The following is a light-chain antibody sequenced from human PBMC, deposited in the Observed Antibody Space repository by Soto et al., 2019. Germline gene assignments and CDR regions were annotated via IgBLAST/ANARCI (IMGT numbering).Light chain of an antibody. Sequence: QSALTQPASVSGSPGQSVTISCTGTSSDLGRYNYVSWYQQHPGKAPKLMIYEVSNRPSGVSSRFSASKSGNTTSLTISGLQSEEEADSYCGSYTSSNTLVFGTGTKLTVL. CDR3: GSYTSSNTLV. CDR2: EVS. CDR1: SSDLGRYNY. V-gene: IGLV2-14*01. J-gene: IGLJ1*01.